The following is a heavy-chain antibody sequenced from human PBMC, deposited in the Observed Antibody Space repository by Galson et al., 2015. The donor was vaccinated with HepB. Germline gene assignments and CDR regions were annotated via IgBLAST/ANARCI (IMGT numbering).Heavy chain of an antibody. CDR1: GFTFSTYG. D-gene: IGHD4/OR15-4a*01. CDR3: AKDDMESPYGGYALDV. CDR2: ISGSGGST. Sequence: LRLSCAASGFTFSTYGMTWVRQAPGKGLEWVSGISGSGGSTYYADSVKGRATIARDNSKNTLYLQMNRLRVEDTAVYYCAKDDMESPYGGYALDVWGQGTMVTVSS. V-gene: IGHV3-23*01. J-gene: IGHJ3*01.